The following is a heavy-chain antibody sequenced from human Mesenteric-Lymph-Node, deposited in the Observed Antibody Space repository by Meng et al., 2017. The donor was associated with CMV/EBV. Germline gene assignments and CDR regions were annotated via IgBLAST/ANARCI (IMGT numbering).Heavy chain of an antibody. D-gene: IGHD3-22*01. V-gene: IGHV4-30-4*08. CDR2: IYYSGTT. J-gene: IGHJ4*02. CDR3: AGYLGSGGYYANY. Sequence: SETLSLTCSVSNGSISSGDYYWSWIRQAPGKGLEWIGYIYYSGTTYYNPSLKSRVTISIDTSKTQFSLRLTSVTAADTAVYYCAGYLGSGGYYANYWGQGTLVIVSS. CDR1: NGSISSGDYY.